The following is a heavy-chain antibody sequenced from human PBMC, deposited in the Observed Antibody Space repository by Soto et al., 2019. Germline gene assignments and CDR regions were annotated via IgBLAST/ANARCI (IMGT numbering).Heavy chain of an antibody. V-gene: IGHV1-2*02. CDR3: ARDGSGSYYNPYYYYYGMDV. J-gene: IGHJ6*02. D-gene: IGHD3-10*01. CDR1: GYTFTGYY. CDR2: INPNSGGT. Sequence: ASVKVSCKASGYTFTGYYMHWVRQAPGQGLEWMGWINPNSGGTNYAQKFQGRVTMTRDTSISTAYMELSRLRSDDTAVYYCARDGSGSYYNPYYYYYGMDVWGQGTTVTV.